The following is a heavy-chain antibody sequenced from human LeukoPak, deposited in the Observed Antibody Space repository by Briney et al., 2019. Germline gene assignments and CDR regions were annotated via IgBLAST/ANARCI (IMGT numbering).Heavy chain of an antibody. CDR3: ARGERIVVVTAIPWFDP. D-gene: IGHD2-21*02. Sequence: GASVKVSCKASGYTFTGYYMHWVRQAPGQGLEWMGWINPNSGGTNYAQKFQGRVTMTRDTSISTAYMELSRLRSDDTAVYYCARGERIVVVTAIPWFDPWGQGTLVTVSS. J-gene: IGHJ5*02. CDR2: INPNSGGT. V-gene: IGHV1-2*02. CDR1: GYTFTGYY.